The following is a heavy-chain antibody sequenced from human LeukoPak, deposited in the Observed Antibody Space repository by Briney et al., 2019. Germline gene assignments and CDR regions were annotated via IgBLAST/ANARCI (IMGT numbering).Heavy chain of an antibody. CDR2: INHSGST. V-gene: IGHV4-34*01. Sequence: SETLSLTCAVYGGSFSGYYWSWIRQPPGEGLEWIGEINHSGSTNYNPSLKSRVTISVDTSKNQFSLKLSSVTAADTAVYYCARSDGYGLVGIWGQGTMVTVSS. CDR1: GGSFSGYY. J-gene: IGHJ3*02. CDR3: ARSDGYGLVGI. D-gene: IGHD3-10*01.